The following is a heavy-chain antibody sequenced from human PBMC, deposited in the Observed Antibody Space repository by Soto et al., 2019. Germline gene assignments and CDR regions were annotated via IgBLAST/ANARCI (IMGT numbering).Heavy chain of an antibody. D-gene: IGHD1-26*01. CDR1: GYSFISYW. Sequence: EVQLVPSGAEVKKPGESLKISCKGSGYSFISYWIGWVRQMPGKGLEWMGIIDPGDSETTYSPSFQGQVTISADKSISTAYLQWSSLEASDTAMYYCAKLVGAKHFDYWGQGTLVTVSS. CDR3: AKLVGAKHFDY. CDR2: IDPGDSET. V-gene: IGHV5-51*03. J-gene: IGHJ4*02.